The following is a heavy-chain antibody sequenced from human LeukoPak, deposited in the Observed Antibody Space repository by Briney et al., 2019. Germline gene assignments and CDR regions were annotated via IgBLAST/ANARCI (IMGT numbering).Heavy chain of an antibody. Sequence: ASVKVSCKASGHTFTTYGVTWVRQAPGQGLECMGWINPYNGNTDSAQNFQGRVTMTTDTSTSTAYMELRSLRSDDTAVYYCARVSKAGGSGWAYYFDYWGQGTLVTVSS. V-gene: IGHV1-18*01. CDR3: ARVSKAGGSGWAYYFDY. J-gene: IGHJ4*02. CDR1: GHTFTTYG. D-gene: IGHD6-19*01. CDR2: INPYNGNT.